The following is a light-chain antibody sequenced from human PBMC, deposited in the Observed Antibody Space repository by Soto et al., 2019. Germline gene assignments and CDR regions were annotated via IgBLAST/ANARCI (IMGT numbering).Light chain of an antibody. V-gene: IGKV3-20*01. CDR1: QSVTFN. CDR3: QQYGSSPIT. CDR2: GAS. J-gene: IGKJ5*01. Sequence: EVVMTQSPATLSVSPGERATLSCRASQSVTFNLAWYQQKPGQAPRLLIYGASIRATGIPARFSGSGSGTDFTLTISRLEPEDFAVYYCQQYGSSPITFGQGTRLENK.